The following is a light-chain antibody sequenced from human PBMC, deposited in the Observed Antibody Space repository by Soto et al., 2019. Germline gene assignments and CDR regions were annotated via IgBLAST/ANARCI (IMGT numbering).Light chain of an antibody. J-gene: IGKJ2*01. V-gene: IGKV1-5*01. CDR2: DAS. CDR1: QSSSSS. Sequence: DFQMTQSPSPLSASVGDRVSSTCRASQSSSSSLAWYQQQPGKAPKLLMYDASRLEIGVPSRFSGSGSGTEFTLTISSLQPDDFATYYCQQYNSYSMYTFGQGTKLEIK. CDR3: QQYNSYSMYT.